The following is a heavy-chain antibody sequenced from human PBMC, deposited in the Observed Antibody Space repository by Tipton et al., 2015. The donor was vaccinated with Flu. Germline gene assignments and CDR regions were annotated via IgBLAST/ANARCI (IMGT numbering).Heavy chain of an antibody. CDR3: ASTSPYYGSGNYQWWFDP. CDR1: GFTFSSYS. Sequence: SLRLSCAASGFTFSSYSMNWVRQAPGKGLEWVSSISSSSSYIYYADSVKGRFTISRDNAKNSLYLQMNSLRAEDTAVYYCASTSPYYGSGNYQWWFDPWGQGTLVTVSS. J-gene: IGHJ5*02. V-gene: IGHV3-21*01. D-gene: IGHD3-10*01. CDR2: ISSSSSYI.